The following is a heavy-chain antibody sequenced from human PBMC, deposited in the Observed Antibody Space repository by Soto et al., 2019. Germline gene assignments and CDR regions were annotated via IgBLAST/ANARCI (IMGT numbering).Heavy chain of an antibody. CDR3: ARRTEGYFGY. CDR2: ILADYNT. V-gene: IGHV3-NL1*01. J-gene: IGHJ4*02. Sequence: GGSLRLSCAASGFTFSSYWMHWVRQAPGKVLECISVILADYNTYYAGSVRGRFTISRDNSKNTLYLEMNSLRAEDTALYYCARRTEGYFGYWGQGALVTVSS. CDR1: GFTFSSYW.